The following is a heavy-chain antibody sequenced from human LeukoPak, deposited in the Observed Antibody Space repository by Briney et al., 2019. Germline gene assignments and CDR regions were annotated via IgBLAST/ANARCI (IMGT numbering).Heavy chain of an antibody. CDR2: IIPILGIA. J-gene: IGHJ5*02. CDR3: ARGSSSWYVFDP. V-gene: IGHV1-69*02. D-gene: IGHD6-13*01. Sequence: SVKVSCKASGGTFSSYTISWVRQAPGQGLEWMGRIIPILGIANYAQKFQGRVTITADKSTSTAYMELSSLRSEDTAVYYRARGSSSWYVFDPWGQGTLVTVSS. CDR1: GGTFSSYT.